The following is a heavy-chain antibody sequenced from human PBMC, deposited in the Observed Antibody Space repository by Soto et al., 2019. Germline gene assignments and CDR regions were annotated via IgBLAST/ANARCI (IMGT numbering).Heavy chain of an antibody. CDR3: ARRGEVPDGMTDY. CDR2: IYYSGST. J-gene: IGHJ4*02. D-gene: IGHD2-2*01. CDR1: GGSISSGGYY. Sequence: PSETLSLTCTVSGGSISSGGYYWSWIRQHPGKGLEWIGYIYYSGSTYYNPSLKSRVTISVDTSKNQFSLKLSSVTAADTAVYYCARRGEVPDGMTDYWGQGTLVTVSS. V-gene: IGHV4-31*03.